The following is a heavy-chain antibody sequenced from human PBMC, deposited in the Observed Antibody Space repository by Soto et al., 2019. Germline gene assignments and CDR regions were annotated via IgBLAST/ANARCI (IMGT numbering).Heavy chain of an antibody. Sequence: QVQLVESGGGVVQPGRSLRLSCAASGFTFSSYAMHWVRQAPGKGLEWVAVISYDGSNKYYADSVKGRFTISRDNSKNXXYXQXXSLRAEDTAVYYCARRQGRFVLVPAAMIAPGAFDIWGQGTMVTVSS. J-gene: IGHJ3*02. V-gene: IGHV3-30-3*01. CDR3: ARRQGRFVLVPAAMIAPGAFDI. CDR2: ISYDGSNK. CDR1: GFTFSSYA. D-gene: IGHD2-2*01.